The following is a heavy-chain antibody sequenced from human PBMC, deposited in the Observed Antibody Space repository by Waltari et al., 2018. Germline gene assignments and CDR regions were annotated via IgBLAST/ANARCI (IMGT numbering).Heavy chain of an antibody. CDR3: AQGFSPDWYVLPTEMFHV. D-gene: IGHD3-10*02. Sequence: QVQLQESGPGLVKPSQTLSLSCTVSGGSIKSGSYYWNWIRLPAGKGLEWIGRVHTRGTTASNPSVKSRGPISLDTSSKQFSWRRTSVTAADTSVYYCAQGFSPDWYVLPTEMFHVWGQGTTVIVSS. V-gene: IGHV4-61*02. CDR1: GGSIKSGSYY. J-gene: IGHJ3*01. CDR2: VHTRGTT.